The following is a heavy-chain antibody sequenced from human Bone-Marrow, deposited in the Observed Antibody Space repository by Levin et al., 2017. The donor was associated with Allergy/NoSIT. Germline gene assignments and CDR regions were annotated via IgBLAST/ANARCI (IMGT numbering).Heavy chain of an antibody. CDR2: VTYDGST. CDR1: FFPFSSFS. CDR3: GKEGLPDDNDDEEALHN. D-gene: IGHD1-14*01. Sequence: GGSLRLSFSSSFFPFSSFSLPFFLPSPLPVLAFVAAVTYDGSTFYGDVVKGRFTISRDSRKDFVYLERNSRRSDDTAGYYGGKEGLPDDNDDEEALHNWGQGTLVTVSS. V-gene: IGHV3-43*01. J-gene: IGHJ4*02.